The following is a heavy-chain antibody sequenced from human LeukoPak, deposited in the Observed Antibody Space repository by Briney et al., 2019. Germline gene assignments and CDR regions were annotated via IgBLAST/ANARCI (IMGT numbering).Heavy chain of an antibody. CDR2: ISYDGSNK. Sequence: GRSLRLSCAASGLTFSIYGMHWVRQAPGKGLEWVAVISYDGSNKYYADSVKGRFTISRDNSKDTLYLQMNSLRAEDTAVYYCARGSLFDYWGQGTLVTVSS. CDR1: GLTFSIYG. CDR3: ARGSLFDY. J-gene: IGHJ4*02. V-gene: IGHV3-30*03. D-gene: IGHD1-26*01.